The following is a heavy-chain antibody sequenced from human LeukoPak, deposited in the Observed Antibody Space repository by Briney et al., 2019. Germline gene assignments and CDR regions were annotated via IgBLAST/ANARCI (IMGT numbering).Heavy chain of an antibody. D-gene: IGHD6-13*01. CDR3: AKSLAAAGRMYFDY. J-gene: IGHJ4*02. V-gene: IGHV3-7*03. CDR2: IKQDGSEK. CDR1: GFTFSSYW. Sequence: PGGSLRLSCAASGFTFSSYWMSWVRQAPGKGLEWVANIKQDGSEKYYVDSVKGRFTISRDNAKNTLYLQMNSLRAEDTAVYYCAKSLAAAGRMYFDYWGQGNMVTVSS.